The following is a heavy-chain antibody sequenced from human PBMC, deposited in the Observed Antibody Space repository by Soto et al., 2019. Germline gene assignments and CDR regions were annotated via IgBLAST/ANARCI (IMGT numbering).Heavy chain of an antibody. CDR2: INHSGST. CDR3: ANTRKAYSSGWLDY. J-gene: IGHJ4*02. CDR1: GGSFSGYY. V-gene: IGHV4-34*01. Sequence: QVQLQQWGAGLLKPSETLSLTYAVYGGSFSGYYWSWIRQPPGKGLEWIGEINHSGSTNYNPSLKSRVTISVDTSKNQFSLKLSSVTAADTAVYYCANTRKAYSSGWLDYWGQGTLVTVSS. D-gene: IGHD6-19*01.